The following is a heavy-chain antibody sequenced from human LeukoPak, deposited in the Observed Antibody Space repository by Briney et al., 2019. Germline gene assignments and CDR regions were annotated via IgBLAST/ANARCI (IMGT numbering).Heavy chain of an antibody. Sequence: SETLSLTCTVSGGSLSSYYWSWIRQPPGKGLEWIVYIYYSGSTNYNPCLKSRVTISVDTSKNQFSLKLSSVTAADTAVYYCASGAVADSNDYWGQGTLVTVSS. J-gene: IGHJ4*02. CDR3: ASGAVADSNDY. D-gene: IGHD6-19*01. V-gene: IGHV4-59*01. CDR2: IYYSGST. CDR1: GGSLSSYY.